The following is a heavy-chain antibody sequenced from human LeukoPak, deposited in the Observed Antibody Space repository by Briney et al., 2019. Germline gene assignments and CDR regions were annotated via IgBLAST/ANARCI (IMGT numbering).Heavy chain of an antibody. J-gene: IGHJ4*02. Sequence: PSETLSLTCTVSGGSISTYYWSCIRQPPGKGLEWIGYIYYSGSTDYSPSLKSRVTISVDTSKNQFSLKLSSVTAADTAVYYCARGNNYYDSSGYIDYWGQGTLVTVSS. D-gene: IGHD3-22*01. V-gene: IGHV4-59*01. CDR2: IYYSGST. CDR1: GGSISTYY. CDR3: ARGNNYYDSSGYIDY.